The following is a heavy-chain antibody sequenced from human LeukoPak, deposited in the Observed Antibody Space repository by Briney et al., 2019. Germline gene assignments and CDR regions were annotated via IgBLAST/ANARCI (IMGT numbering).Heavy chain of an antibody. V-gene: IGHV4-30-4*08. CDR2: IYYSGST. CDR3: ARDHCSSTSCYRSYFQH. J-gene: IGHJ1*01. CDR1: GGSISSGDYY. D-gene: IGHD2-2*01. Sequence: PSETLSLTCTVSGGSISSGDYYWSWIRQPPGKCLEWIGYIYYSGSTYYNPSLKSRVTISVDTSKNQFSLKLSSVTAADTAVYYCARDHCSSTSCYRSYFQHWGQGTLVTVSS.